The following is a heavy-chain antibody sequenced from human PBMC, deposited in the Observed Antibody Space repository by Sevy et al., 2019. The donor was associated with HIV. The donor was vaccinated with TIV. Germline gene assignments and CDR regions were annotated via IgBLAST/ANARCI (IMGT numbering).Heavy chain of an antibody. CDR1: GFTFSSYA. D-gene: IGHD3-10*01. V-gene: IGHV3-23*01. CDR3: AKGLMVRGVIIDAFDI. Sequence: GGSLRLSCAASGFTFSSYAMSWVRQAPGKGLEWVSAISGSGGSTYYADSVKGRFTISRDNSKNTLYLQMNSLRAEDTAVYYCAKGLMVRGVIIDAFDIWGQGTMVTVSS. CDR2: ISGSGGST. J-gene: IGHJ3*02.